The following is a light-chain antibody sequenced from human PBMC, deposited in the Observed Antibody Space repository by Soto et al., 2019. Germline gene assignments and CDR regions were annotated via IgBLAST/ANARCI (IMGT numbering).Light chain of an antibody. J-gene: IGKJ1*01. CDR1: QSISRG. V-gene: IGKV1-5*01. CDR3: QQYDSYSWT. CDR2: GVS. Sequence: DIQLTQSPSTLSASVGDRVTITCRASQSISRGLAWYQQKPGKAPKFLIDGVSGLKSGVPSRFSGSGSGTEFTLVISSPQPDDFATYYCQQYDSYSWTFGQGTKVDIK.